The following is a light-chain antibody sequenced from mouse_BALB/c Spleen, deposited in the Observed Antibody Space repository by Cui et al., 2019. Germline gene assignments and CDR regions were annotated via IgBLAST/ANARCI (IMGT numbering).Light chain of an antibody. Sequence: DIKMTQSPSSMYASLGERVTITCKASQDINSYLSLFQQKPGKSPKTLIYRANRLVDGVPSRFSGSGSGQDYSLTISSLEYEDMGIYYCLQYDEFPYTFGGGTKLEIK. J-gene: IGKJ2*01. V-gene: IGKV14-111*01. CDR1: QDINSY. CDR2: RAN. CDR3: LQYDEFPYT.